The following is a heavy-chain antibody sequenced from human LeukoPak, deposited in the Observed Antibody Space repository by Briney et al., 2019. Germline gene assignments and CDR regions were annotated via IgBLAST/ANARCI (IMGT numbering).Heavy chain of an antibody. J-gene: IGHJ4*02. D-gene: IGHD2-15*01. V-gene: IGHV4-30-4*01. Sequence: PSQTLSLTCTVSGASISHDYHFWSWIRQPPEKGLEFIGYIFHSGSTYYNASLRSRVTISIDTSKSQFSLSLSSVTAADTAVYYCARLEGPGAVADYWGQGALVTVSS. CDR1: GASISHDYHF. CDR3: ARLEGPGAVADY. CDR2: IFHSGST.